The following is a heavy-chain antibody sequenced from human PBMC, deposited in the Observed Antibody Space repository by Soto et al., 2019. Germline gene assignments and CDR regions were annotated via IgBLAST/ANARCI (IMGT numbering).Heavy chain of an antibody. CDR1: GGTFSSYA. V-gene: IGHV1-69*13. Sequence: GASVKVSCKASGGTFSSYAISWVRQAPGQGLEWMGGIIPIFGTANYAQKFQGRVTITADESTSTAYMELSSLRSEDTAVYYCARGLASFGVVNFDYWGQGTLVTVSS. CDR3: ARGLASFGVVNFDY. J-gene: IGHJ4*02. CDR2: IIPIFGTA. D-gene: IGHD3-3*01.